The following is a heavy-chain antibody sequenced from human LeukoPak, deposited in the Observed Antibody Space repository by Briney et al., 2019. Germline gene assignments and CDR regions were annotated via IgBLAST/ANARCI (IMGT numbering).Heavy chain of an antibody. Sequence: PGGSLRLSCAASGFTFSTYNMDWVRQAPGKGLEWVSSISSSSTYIYYADSLKGRFTISRDNAKNSLYLQLNSLRAGDTAVYYCAGDPYSYGPEAHFDYWGQGTLVTVSS. CDR1: GFTFSTYN. J-gene: IGHJ4*02. CDR2: ISSSSTYI. CDR3: AGDPYSYGPEAHFDY. D-gene: IGHD5-18*01. V-gene: IGHV3-21*01.